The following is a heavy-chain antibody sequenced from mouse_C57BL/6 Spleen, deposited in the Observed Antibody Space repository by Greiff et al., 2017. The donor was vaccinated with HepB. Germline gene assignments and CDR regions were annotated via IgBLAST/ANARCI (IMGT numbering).Heavy chain of an antibody. CDR2: IDPSDSYT. J-gene: IGHJ2*01. D-gene: IGHD1-1*01. CDR1: GYTFTSYW. CDR3: ARQEGQDYYGSSLHYFDY. V-gene: IGHV1-59*01. Sequence: QVQLQQPGAELVRPGTSVKLSCKASGYTFTSYWMHWVKQRPGQGLEWIGVIDPSDSYTNYNQKFKGKATLTVDTSSSTAYMQLSSLTSEDSAVYYCARQEGQDYYGSSLHYFDYWGQGTTLTVSS.